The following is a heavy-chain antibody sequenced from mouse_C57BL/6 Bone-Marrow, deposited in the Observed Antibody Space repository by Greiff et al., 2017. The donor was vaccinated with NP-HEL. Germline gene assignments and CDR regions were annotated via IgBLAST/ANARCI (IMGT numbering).Heavy chain of an antibody. Sequence: QVQLKQPGAELVMPGASVKLSCKASGYTFTSYWMHWVKQRPGQGLEWIGEIDPSDSYTNYNQKFKGKSTLTVDKSSSTAYMQLSSLTSEDSAVYYCARRGGGFSFDYWGQGTTLTVSS. CDR3: ARRGGGFSFDY. CDR2: IDPSDSYT. J-gene: IGHJ2*01. V-gene: IGHV1-69*01. D-gene: IGHD3-1*01. CDR1: GYTFTSYW.